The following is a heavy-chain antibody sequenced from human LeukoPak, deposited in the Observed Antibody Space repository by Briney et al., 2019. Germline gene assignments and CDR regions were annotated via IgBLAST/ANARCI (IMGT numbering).Heavy chain of an antibody. V-gene: IGHV3-48*01. Sequence: GGSLRLSCAASGFTVSSNYMSWVRQAPGKGLEWVSYISSSSSTIYYADSVKGRFTISRDNAKNSLYLQMNSLRAEDTAVYYCARDPRYYDSSEGFDYWGQGTLVTVSS. D-gene: IGHD3-22*01. CDR1: GFTVSSNY. CDR3: ARDPRYYDSSEGFDY. J-gene: IGHJ4*02. CDR2: ISSSSSTI.